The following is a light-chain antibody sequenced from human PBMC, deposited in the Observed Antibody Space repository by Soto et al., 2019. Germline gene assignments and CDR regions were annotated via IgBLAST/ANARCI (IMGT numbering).Light chain of an antibody. J-gene: IGKJ3*01. V-gene: IGKV1-27*01. CDR1: QGIRNF. CDR3: QKYSSVPV. Sequence: DIQMTQSPTSLSASVGDRVTITCRASQGIRNFVAWYQQKPGKAPKLLIYAASTLQSGVPSRFSGGGYATDFTITINSLQPEDVATYSCQKYSSVPVFGPGTKVEIK. CDR2: AAS.